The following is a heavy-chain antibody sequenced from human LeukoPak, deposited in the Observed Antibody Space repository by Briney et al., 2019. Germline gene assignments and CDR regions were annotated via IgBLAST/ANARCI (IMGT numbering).Heavy chain of an antibody. D-gene: IGHD3-16*01. CDR3: AGRRVLDASFDY. J-gene: IGHJ4*02. CDR1: GFTFSSYS. V-gene: IGHV3-66*02. CDR2: IYSGDNT. Sequence: PGGSLRLSCAAFGFTFSSYSMNWFRQAPGKGLEWVSVIYSGDNTYYVESVTGRFTISRDNSKNTLFLQMNRLRAEDTAVYYGAGRRVLDASFDYWGQGTLVTVSS.